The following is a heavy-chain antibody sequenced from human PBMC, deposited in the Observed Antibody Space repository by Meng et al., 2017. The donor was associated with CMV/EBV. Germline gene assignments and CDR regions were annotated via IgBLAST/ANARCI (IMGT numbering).Heavy chain of an antibody. Sequence: SETLSLTCTVSGGSISSDGHYWGWIRQSPGEGLEWIGSMYYSGSTYYNPSLKSRVTMSLDMSKNQFSLTLSSVTATDTAVYYCARSPRGGCTSISCYTERPFGYWGQGTRVTVSS. CDR2: MYYSGST. CDR3: ARSPRGGCTSISCYTERPFGY. D-gene: IGHD2-2*02. V-gene: IGHV4-39*01. J-gene: IGHJ4*02. CDR1: GGSISSDGHY.